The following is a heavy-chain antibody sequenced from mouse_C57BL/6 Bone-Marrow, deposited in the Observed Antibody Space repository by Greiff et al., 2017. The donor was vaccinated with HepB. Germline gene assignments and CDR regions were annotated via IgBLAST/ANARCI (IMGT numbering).Heavy chain of an antibody. CDR3: TGRIVTTVVRESYFDY. J-gene: IGHJ2*01. CDR1: GFNIKDDY. D-gene: IGHD1-1*01. V-gene: IGHV14-4*01. CDR2: IDPENGDT. Sequence: EVQLQQSGAELVRPGASVKLSCTASGFNIKDDYMHWVKQRPEQGLEWIGWIDPENGDTEYASKFQGKATITADTSSNTAYLQLSSLTSEDTAVCYSTGRIVTTVVRESYFDYWGQGTTLTVSS.